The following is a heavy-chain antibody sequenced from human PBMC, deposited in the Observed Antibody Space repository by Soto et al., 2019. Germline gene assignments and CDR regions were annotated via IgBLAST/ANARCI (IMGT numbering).Heavy chain of an antibody. D-gene: IGHD6-19*01. Sequence: EVQLVESGGGLVQPGGSLRLSCAASGFTFSSYWMHWVRQAPGKGLVWVSRVNSDGSSTSYADSVKGRFTISRDNAKITLYLQMYGVRAEDTAVEYCSRRRGSSGCKTNFDDWGQGTLVTVSS. CDR2: VNSDGSST. CDR3: SRRRGSSGCKTNFDD. V-gene: IGHV3-74*01. J-gene: IGHJ4*02. CDR1: GFTFSSYW.